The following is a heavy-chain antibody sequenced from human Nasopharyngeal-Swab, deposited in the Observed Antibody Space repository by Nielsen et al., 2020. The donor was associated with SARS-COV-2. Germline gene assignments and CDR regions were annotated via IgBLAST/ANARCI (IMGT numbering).Heavy chain of an antibody. J-gene: IGHJ4*02. CDR1: GFTFSSYG. D-gene: IGHD6-13*01. V-gene: IGHV3-53*01. CDR3: ARMDFIASRDY. Sequence: GGSLRLSCAASGFTFSSYGMHWVRQAPGKGLEWVAVIYSRGETHYTDSARGRFTISRDNSKNMVNLQLNSLRAEDTAVYYCARMDFIASRDYWGQGTLVTVSS. CDR2: IYSRGET.